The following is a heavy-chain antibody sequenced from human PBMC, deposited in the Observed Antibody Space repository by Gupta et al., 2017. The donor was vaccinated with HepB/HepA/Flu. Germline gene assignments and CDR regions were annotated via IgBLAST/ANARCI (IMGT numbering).Heavy chain of an antibody. V-gene: IGHV1-69*04. Sequence: QVHLVQSGAGVEKPGSSVKVCGTASGVTFSTYGLNWVLQAHGQGLEWMGRIIPIVGIANYAQKLQGGVTSIANKTTSTAYMELSRLRSEDTAVYYGVRESREEVKPDAFDIWGQGTMVTVSS. CDR2: IIPIVGIA. J-gene: IGHJ3*02. D-gene: IGHD5-24*01. CDR3: VRESREEVKPDAFDI. CDR1: GVTFSTYG.